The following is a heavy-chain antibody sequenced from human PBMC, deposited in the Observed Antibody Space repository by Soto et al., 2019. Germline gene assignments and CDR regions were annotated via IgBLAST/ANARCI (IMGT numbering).Heavy chain of an antibody. J-gene: IGHJ4*02. CDR1: GDSDSNNSVA. Sequence: QTLSLTFAFSGDSDSNNSVACNCVSQSPSRGLEWLGRTYYRSKWHYDYAPSVRSRITINPDTSKNHFSLQLNSVSPEDAAVYYCARTLWGRGVKYFDDWGQGTLVTVSS. D-gene: IGHD3-16*01. CDR2: TYYRSKWHY. V-gene: IGHV6-1*01. CDR3: ARTLWGRGVKYFDD.